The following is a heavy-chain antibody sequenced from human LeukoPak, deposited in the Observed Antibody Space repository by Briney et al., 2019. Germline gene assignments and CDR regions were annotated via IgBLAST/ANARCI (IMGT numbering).Heavy chain of an antibody. CDR1: GGSISSSSYY. CDR2: IYYSGST. Sequence: SETLSLTCTVSGGSISSSSYYWGWIRQPQGKGLEWIGSIYYSGSTYYNPSLKSRVTISVDTSKNQFSLKLSSVTAADTAVYYCARLLVGSLDYWGQGTLVTVSS. CDR3: ARLLVGSLDY. V-gene: IGHV4-39*01. D-gene: IGHD2-15*01. J-gene: IGHJ4*02.